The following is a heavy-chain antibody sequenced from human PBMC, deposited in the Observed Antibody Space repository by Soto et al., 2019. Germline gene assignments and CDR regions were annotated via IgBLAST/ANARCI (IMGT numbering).Heavy chain of an antibody. Sequence: GGSLRLSCAASGFTFSSYGMHWVRQAPGKGLEWVAVISYDGSNKYYADSVKGRFTISRDNSKNTLYLQMNSLRAEDTAVYYCAKVRYYDILAFDYWGQGTLVTVSS. J-gene: IGHJ4*02. CDR2: ISYDGSNK. CDR1: GFTFSSYG. D-gene: IGHD3-9*01. V-gene: IGHV3-30*18. CDR3: AKVRYYDILAFDY.